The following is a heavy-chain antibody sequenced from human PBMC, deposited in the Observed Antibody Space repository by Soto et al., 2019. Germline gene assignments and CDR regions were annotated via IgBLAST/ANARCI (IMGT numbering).Heavy chain of an antibody. CDR3: ARLVVVAPVANA. Sequence: SETLSLTCSVPGGSINYNSYYWGWIRQPPGKGLEWVGGIFYTGTTYYSPSLKDRVTISVDTSKNSFSLNLTSVTAADTAVYFCARLVVVAPVANAWGQGTLVTVSS. CDR2: IFYTGTT. V-gene: IGHV4-39*02. J-gene: IGHJ5*02. CDR1: GGSINYNSYY. D-gene: IGHD2-2*01.